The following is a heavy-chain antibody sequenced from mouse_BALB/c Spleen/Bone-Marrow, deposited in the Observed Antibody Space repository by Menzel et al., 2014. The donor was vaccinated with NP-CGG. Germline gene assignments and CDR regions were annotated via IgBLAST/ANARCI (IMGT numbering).Heavy chain of an antibody. CDR2: INSNGGST. J-gene: IGHJ4*01. V-gene: IGHV5-6-2*01. CDR3: ARLGNDDAKDY. Sequence: DVKLVESGGGLVKLGGSLKLSCAASGFTFSSYYMSWVRQTPEKRLELVAAINSNGGSTYYPDTVKGRFTISRDNAKNTLYLQMSSLKSEDTALYYCARLGNDDAKDYWGQGTSVTVSS. CDR1: GFTFSSYY. D-gene: IGHD2-12*01.